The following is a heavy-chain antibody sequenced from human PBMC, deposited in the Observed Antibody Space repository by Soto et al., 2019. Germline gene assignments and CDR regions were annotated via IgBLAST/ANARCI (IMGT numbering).Heavy chain of an antibody. D-gene: IGHD2-2*01. Sequence: SQTLSLTCAISGDSVSSNSVAWNWIRPSPSRGLEWLGRTNYRSKWYDDYAVSVKSRITINSDTSKNQFSLQLNSVTPEDTAVYYCAREPLDIVVVPAAIGTDNYYYYYGIDVWGQGTTVTVSS. CDR3: AREPLDIVVVPAAIGTDNYYYYYGIDV. CDR1: GDSVSSNSVA. V-gene: IGHV6-1*01. CDR2: TNYRSKWYD. J-gene: IGHJ6*02.